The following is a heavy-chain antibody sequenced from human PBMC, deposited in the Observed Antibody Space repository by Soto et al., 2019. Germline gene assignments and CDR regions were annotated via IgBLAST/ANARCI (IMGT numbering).Heavy chain of an antibody. D-gene: IGHD1-26*01. Sequence: SETLSLTCTVSGVSISSSSYYWGWIRQPPGKWLEWIGSIYYSGSTYYNPSRKSRVTISVDTSKNQFSLKLSSVTAADTAVYYCARHDRYSGSYGGGNWFDPWGQGTLVTVSS. V-gene: IGHV4-39*01. CDR2: IYYSGST. J-gene: IGHJ5*02. CDR1: GVSISSSSYY. CDR3: ARHDRYSGSYGGGNWFDP.